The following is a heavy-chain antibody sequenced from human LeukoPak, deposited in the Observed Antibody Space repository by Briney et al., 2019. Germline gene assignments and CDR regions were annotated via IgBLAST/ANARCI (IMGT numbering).Heavy chain of an antibody. V-gene: IGHV4-34*01. CDR2: INHSGST. J-gene: IGHJ4*02. CDR1: GGSFSGYY. D-gene: IGHD4-17*01. Sequence: SETLSLTCAVYGGSFSGYYWSWIRQPPGKGLEWIGEINHSGSTNYNPSLKSRVTISVDTSKNQFSLKLSSVTAADTAVYYCARDPMTMVTTSNYWGQGTLVTVSS. CDR3: ARDPMTMVTTSNY.